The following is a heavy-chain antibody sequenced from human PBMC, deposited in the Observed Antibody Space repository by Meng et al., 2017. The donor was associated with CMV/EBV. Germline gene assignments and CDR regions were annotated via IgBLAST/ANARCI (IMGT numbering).Heavy chain of an antibody. Sequence: ASVKVSCKASGHTFTGYYMHWLRQAPGQGFEWMGWINPNSGGTNYAQKFHGRVTMTRDTSISTAYMELSRLKSDDTAVYYCARETPQYSSTWYGGSNWFDPWGQGTLVTVSS. CDR3: ARETPQYSSTWYGGSNWFDP. D-gene: IGHD6-13*01. V-gene: IGHV1-2*02. J-gene: IGHJ5*02. CDR2: INPNSGGT. CDR1: GHTFTGYY.